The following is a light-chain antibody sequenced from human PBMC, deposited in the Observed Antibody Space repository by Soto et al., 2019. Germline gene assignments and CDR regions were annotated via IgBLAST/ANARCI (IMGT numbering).Light chain of an antibody. J-gene: IGKJ4*01. Sequence: DIQMTQSPSSLSASVGDRVTISCRAGQTISKYLNWYQQKPGKAPKLLIYGASTLQNGGPSRFSGSGSGTDFTLTISSLQPEDFATYYCQQTYSDPLTFGGGTKVEMK. V-gene: IGKV1-39*01. CDR3: QQTYSDPLT. CDR2: GAS. CDR1: QTISKY.